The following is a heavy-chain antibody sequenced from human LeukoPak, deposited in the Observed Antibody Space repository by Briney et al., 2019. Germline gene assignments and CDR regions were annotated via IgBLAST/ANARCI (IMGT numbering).Heavy chain of an antibody. CDR2: ISGSGGST. Sequence: GGSLRLSCAASGFTFSSYAMSWVRQAPGKGLEWGSAISGSGGSTYYADSVKGRFTISRDNSKSTLYLQMNSLRAEDTAVYYCAKDRGYSSSWALFDYWGQGTLVTVSS. D-gene: IGHD6-13*01. V-gene: IGHV3-23*01. J-gene: IGHJ4*02. CDR1: GFTFSSYA. CDR3: AKDRGYSSSWALFDY.